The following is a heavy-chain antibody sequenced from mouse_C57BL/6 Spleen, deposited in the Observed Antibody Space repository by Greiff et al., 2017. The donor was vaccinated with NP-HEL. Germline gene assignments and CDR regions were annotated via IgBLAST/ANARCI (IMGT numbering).Heavy chain of an antibody. CDR3: ARSDYGGYYYAMDY. CDR1: GYTFTSYW. Sequence: QVQLKQPGAELVKPGASVKLSCKASGYTFTSYWMHWVKQRPGRGLEWIGRIDPNGGGTKYNEKFKSKATLTVDKPSSTAYMQLSSLTSEDSAVYYCARSDYGGYYYAMDYWGQGTSVTVSS. D-gene: IGHD2-4*01. CDR2: IDPNGGGT. V-gene: IGHV1-72*01. J-gene: IGHJ4*01.